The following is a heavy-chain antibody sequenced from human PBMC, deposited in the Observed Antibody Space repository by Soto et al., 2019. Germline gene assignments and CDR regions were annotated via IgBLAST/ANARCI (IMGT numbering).Heavy chain of an antibody. Sequence: QVQLVQSGAEVKKPGASVKVSCKASGYTFSSYGISWVRQAPVQGLEWMGWISAYNGNTNYAQKFQGRVTVTTDTSTTTAYMEVRRLRSDDTAVYYCARDYSGVVEGVTVGWFDPWGQGTLVTVSS. CDR1: GYTFSSYG. D-gene: IGHD2-15*01. CDR2: ISAYNGNT. V-gene: IGHV1-18*01. J-gene: IGHJ5*02. CDR3: ARDYSGVVEGVTVGWFDP.